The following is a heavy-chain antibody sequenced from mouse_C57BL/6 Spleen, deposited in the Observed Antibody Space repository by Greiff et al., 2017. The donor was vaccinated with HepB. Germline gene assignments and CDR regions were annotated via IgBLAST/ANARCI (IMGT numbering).Heavy chain of an antibody. D-gene: IGHD1-1*01. V-gene: IGHV1-82*01. CDR1: GYAFSSSW. CDR2: IYPGDGDT. CDR3: ERKGHGTTTGAWYFDV. Sequence: QVQLQQSGPELVKPGASVKISCKASGYAFSSSWMNWVKQRPGKGLEWIGRIYPGDGDTNYNGKFKGKATLTADKSSSTAYMQLSSLTSEDSAVYSCERKGHGTTTGAWYFDVWGTGTTVTVSS. J-gene: IGHJ1*03.